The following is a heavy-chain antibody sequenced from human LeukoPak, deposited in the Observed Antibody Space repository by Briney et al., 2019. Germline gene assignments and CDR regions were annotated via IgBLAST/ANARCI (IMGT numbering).Heavy chain of an antibody. V-gene: IGHV3-21*01. Sequence: PGGSLRLSCAASGFTFSNYSMNWVRQAPGKGLEWVSSIGSSSHFRYYADSLKGRVTISRDNAKNSLYLQMNSLRAEDTAVYYCARNFYGSRGYYFDHWGQGSVVTVSS. J-gene: IGHJ4*02. CDR1: GFTFSNYS. D-gene: IGHD3-22*01. CDR2: IGSSSHFR. CDR3: ARNFYGSRGYYFDH.